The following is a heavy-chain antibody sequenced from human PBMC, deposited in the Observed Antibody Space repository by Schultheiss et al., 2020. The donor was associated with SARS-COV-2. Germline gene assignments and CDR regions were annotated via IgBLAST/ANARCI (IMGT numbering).Heavy chain of an antibody. D-gene: IGHD5-18*01. Sequence: GGSLRLSCAASGFTFSSYAMSWVRQAPGKGLEWVSAISGSGGSTYYADSVKGRFTISRDNSKNTLYLQMNSLRAEDTAVYYCTTDPSPTWIQGYWGQGTLVTVSS. J-gene: IGHJ4*02. V-gene: IGHV3-23*01. CDR3: TTDPSPTWIQGY. CDR2: ISGSGGST. CDR1: GFTFSSYA.